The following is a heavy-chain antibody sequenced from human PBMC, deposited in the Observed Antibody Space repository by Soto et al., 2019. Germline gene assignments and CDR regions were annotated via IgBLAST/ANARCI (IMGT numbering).Heavy chain of an antibody. V-gene: IGHV2-5*02. CDR2: IYWDGDK. CDR3: VRLLWFGELT. CDR1: GFSLSTSGVG. D-gene: IGHD3-10*01. Sequence: QITLKESGPTLVKPTQTLTLTCTISGFSLSTSGVGVGWIRQPPGKALDWLALIYWDGDKRYSPSLKSRLTITKDTSKNQVVLTMTNMDPVDTASYYCVRLLWFGELTWGQGTLVTVSS. J-gene: IGHJ4*02.